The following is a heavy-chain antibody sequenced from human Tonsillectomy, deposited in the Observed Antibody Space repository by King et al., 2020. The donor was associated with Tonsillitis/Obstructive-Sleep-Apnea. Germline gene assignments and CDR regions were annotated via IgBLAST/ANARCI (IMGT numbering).Heavy chain of an antibody. Sequence: QLVQSGAEVKKPGASVKVSCKASGYTFTSYGISWVRQAPGQGLEWMGWISAYNGDTNYAQKLQGRVTMTTDTSTSTAYMERRSLRSDDTAVYYCARGSNYYYDSSGYYSNYYYYYMDVWGKGTTVTVSS. D-gene: IGHD3-22*01. V-gene: IGHV1-18*01. J-gene: IGHJ6*03. CDR1: GYTFTSYG. CDR3: ARGSNYYYDSSGYYSNYYYYYMDV. CDR2: ISAYNGDT.